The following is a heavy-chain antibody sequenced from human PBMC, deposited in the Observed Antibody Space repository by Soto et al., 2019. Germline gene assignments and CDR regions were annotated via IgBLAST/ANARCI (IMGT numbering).Heavy chain of an antibody. Sequence: EVQLVESGGVVVQPGGSLRLSCAASGFTFDDYTMHWVRQAPGKGLEWVSLISWDGGSTYYADSVKGRFTISRDNSKNSLYLQMNSLRAEDKAVYYCAREGDIVATMGGMDVWGQGTTVTVSS. D-gene: IGHD5-12*01. J-gene: IGHJ6*02. V-gene: IGHV3-43*01. CDR3: AREGDIVATMGGMDV. CDR2: ISWDGGST. CDR1: GFTFDDYT.